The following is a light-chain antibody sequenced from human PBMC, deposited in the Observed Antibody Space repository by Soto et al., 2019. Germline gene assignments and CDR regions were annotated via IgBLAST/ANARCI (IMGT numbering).Light chain of an antibody. Sequence: QSALTQPASVSGSPGQSITISCTGTSSDVGGYNYVSWYQQHPGKAPKLMIYDVSNRPSGVSNRFSGSKSGNTASLTISGLQAEDEADYYCSTYTSSRTPRYVFGPGTKVTVL. J-gene: IGLJ1*01. CDR1: SSDVGGYNY. CDR2: DVS. V-gene: IGLV2-14*01. CDR3: STYTSSRTPRYV.